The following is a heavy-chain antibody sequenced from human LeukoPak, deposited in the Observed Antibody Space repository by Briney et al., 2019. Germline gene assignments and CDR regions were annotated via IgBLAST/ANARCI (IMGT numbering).Heavy chain of an antibody. CDR2: INSDGSST. Sequence: GGSLRLSCAASEFTFSNYWMHWVRQAPGKGLVWVSRINSDGSSTAYADSVKGRFTISRDNAKNTPYLQMNSLRAEDTAVYYCASAGHDYSGGFFDYWGQGTLVTVSS. CDR3: ASAGHDYSGGFFDY. V-gene: IGHV3-74*01. J-gene: IGHJ4*02. CDR1: EFTFSNYW. D-gene: IGHD4-23*01.